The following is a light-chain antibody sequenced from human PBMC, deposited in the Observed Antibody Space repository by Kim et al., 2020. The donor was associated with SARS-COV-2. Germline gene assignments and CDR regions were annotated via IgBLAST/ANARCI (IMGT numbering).Light chain of an antibody. Sequence: QSALTQPASVSGSPGQSITISCTGTSSDVGGYNYVSWYQQHPGKAPKVMIYDVSKRPSGVSNRFSGSKSGNTASLTISGLQAEDEADYYCSSYKGSTTLVFGGGTQLTVL. V-gene: IGLV2-14*01. CDR2: DVS. J-gene: IGLJ2*01. CDR3: SSYKGSTTLV. CDR1: SSDVGGYNY.